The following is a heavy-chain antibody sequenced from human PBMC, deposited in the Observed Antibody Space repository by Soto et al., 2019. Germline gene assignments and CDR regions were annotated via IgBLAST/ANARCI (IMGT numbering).Heavy chain of an antibody. D-gene: IGHD3-3*01. J-gene: IGHJ4*02. V-gene: IGHV4-4*07. CDR2: FYTSGST. CDR3: ARDFYDFWSGSLLYYFDY. CDR1: GGSISSYY. Sequence: SETLSLTCTVSGGSISSYYWSWIRQPAGKGLGWIGRFYTSGSTNYNPSLKSRVAMSVDTSKNQFSLKLSSVTAADTAVYYCARDFYDFWSGSLLYYFDYWGQGTLVTVSS.